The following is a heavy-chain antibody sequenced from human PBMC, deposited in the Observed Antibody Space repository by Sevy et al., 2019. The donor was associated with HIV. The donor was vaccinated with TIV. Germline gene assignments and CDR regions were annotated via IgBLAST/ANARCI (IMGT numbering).Heavy chain of an antibody. CDR2: MNPNSGNT. Sequence: KVSCKATGYSFTSYDINWVRQATGQGLEWMGWMNPNSGNTGYAQKFQGRVTMTRNTSISTAYMELSSLRSEDTAVYYCARTEPGIAAYGMDVWGQGTTVTVSS. CDR1: GYSFTSYD. D-gene: IGHD6-13*01. V-gene: IGHV1-8*01. CDR3: ARTEPGIAAYGMDV. J-gene: IGHJ6*02.